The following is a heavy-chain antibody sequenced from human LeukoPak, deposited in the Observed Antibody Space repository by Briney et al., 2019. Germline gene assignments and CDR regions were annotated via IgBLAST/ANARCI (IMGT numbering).Heavy chain of an antibody. CDR3: ARHNSGWYAARGGRQLDY. CDR1: GFTFTNYD. V-gene: IGHV3-23*01. J-gene: IGHJ4*02. CDR2: ITGGGSSS. D-gene: IGHD6-19*01. Sequence: GGSLRLSCAASGFTFTNYDMSWVRQAPGKGLEWVSTITGGGSSSYYADSVKGRFTISRDNSKNTVYLQMNSLRAEDTAVYYCARHNSGWYAARGGRQLDYWGQGTLVTVSS.